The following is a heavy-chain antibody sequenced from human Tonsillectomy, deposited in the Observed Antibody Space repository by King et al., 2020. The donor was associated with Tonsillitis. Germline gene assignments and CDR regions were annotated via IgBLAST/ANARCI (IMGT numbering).Heavy chain of an antibody. D-gene: IGHD3-10*01. CDR2: IYPGDSDT. V-gene: IGHV5-51*01. J-gene: IGHJ3*02. Sequence: VQLVESGAEVKKPGESLKISCKGSGYSFTSYWIGWVRQMPGKGLEWMGIIYPGDSDTRYSPSFQGQVTISADKSISTAYLQWSSLKASDTAMYYCARVGADYVSGTYWSDAFDIWGQGTMVTVSS. CDR1: GYSFTSYW. CDR3: ARVGADYVSGTYWSDAFDI.